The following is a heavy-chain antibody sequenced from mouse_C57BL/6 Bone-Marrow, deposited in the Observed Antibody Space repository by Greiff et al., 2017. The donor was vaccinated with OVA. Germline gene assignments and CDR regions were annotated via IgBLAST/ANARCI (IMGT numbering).Heavy chain of an antibody. Sequence: VQLQQPGAELVKPGASVKLSCKASGYTFTSYWMQWVKQRPGQGLEWIGEIDPSDSYTNYNQKFKGKATLTVDTSSSTAYMQLSSLTSEDSAVYYCAREAIYDGYFLYAMDYWGQGTSVTVSS. CDR3: AREAIYDGYFLYAMDY. CDR1: GYTFTSYW. D-gene: IGHD2-3*01. V-gene: IGHV1-50*01. J-gene: IGHJ4*01. CDR2: IDPSDSYT.